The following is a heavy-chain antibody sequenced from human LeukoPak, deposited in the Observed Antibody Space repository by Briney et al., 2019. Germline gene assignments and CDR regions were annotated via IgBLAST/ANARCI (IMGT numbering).Heavy chain of an antibody. D-gene: IGHD5-24*01. J-gene: IGHJ4*02. V-gene: IGHV3-23*01. CDR3: AKDRRWLRFDY. Sequence: GSLRLSCAASGFTFSSYAMSWVRQVPGKGLEWVSGISGSGAGTYYADSVKGRFTISRDNSKNTLYLQMNSLRAEDTAVYYCAKDRRWLRFDYWGQGILVTVSS. CDR2: ISGSGAGT. CDR1: GFTFSSYA.